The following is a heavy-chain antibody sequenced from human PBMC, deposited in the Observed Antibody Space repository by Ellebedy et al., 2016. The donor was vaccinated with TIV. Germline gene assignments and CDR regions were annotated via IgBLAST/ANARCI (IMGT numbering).Heavy chain of an antibody. J-gene: IGHJ6*02. CDR2: INHSGST. V-gene: IGHV4-34*01. Sequence: SETLSLTXAVYGGSFSGYYWSWIRQPPGKGLEWIGEINHSGSTNYNPSLKSRVTISVDTSKNQFSLKLSSVTAADTAVYYCARGYYYGSGSYYYYYYGMDVWGQGTTVTVSS. CDR3: ARGYYYGSGSYYYYYYGMDV. D-gene: IGHD3-10*01. CDR1: GGSFSGYY.